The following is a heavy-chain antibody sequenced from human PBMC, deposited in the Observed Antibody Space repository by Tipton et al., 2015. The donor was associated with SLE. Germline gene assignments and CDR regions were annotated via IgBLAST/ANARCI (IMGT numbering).Heavy chain of an antibody. V-gene: IGHV3-7*01. CDR1: GFTFSSYW. CDR3: ARDFYSYWFDP. J-gene: IGHJ5*02. CDR2: IKQDGSEK. D-gene: IGHD6-13*01. Sequence: SLRLSCAASGFTFSSYWMSWVRQAPGKGLEWVANIKQDGSEKYYVDSVKGRFTISRDNAKKSLYLQMNSLRAEDTAVYYCARDFYSYWFDPWGQGTLVTVSS.